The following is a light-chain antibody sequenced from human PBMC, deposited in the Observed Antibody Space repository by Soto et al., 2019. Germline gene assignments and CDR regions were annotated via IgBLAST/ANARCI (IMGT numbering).Light chain of an antibody. CDR2: AAS. Sequence: DIQMTQSPSSLSASVGDRVTITCRASQSIANYLTWFQQRPGKAPKVLIYAASTLSSGVPSRFSGSGSGTDFTLTISRLQPEDFATYYCQQTYSMFLTCGGGTKVEIK. CDR3: QQTYSMFLT. V-gene: IGKV1-39*01. J-gene: IGKJ4*01. CDR1: QSIANY.